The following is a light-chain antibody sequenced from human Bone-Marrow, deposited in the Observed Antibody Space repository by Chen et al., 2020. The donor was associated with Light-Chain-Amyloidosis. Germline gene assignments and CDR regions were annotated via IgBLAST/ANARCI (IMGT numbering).Light chain of an antibody. J-gene: IGKJ1*01. Sequence: DIVMTQSPLSLPVTPGEPASISCRSSQSLLNSIGYNYLDWYLQKPGQSPQLLIYLGSNRASGVPDRFSGSGSGTDFTLRSSKVEAEDVGVYYCMQALQTPTFGQGTKVEIK. CDR3: MQALQTPT. CDR1: QSLLNSIGYNY. CDR2: LGS. V-gene: IGKV2-28*01.